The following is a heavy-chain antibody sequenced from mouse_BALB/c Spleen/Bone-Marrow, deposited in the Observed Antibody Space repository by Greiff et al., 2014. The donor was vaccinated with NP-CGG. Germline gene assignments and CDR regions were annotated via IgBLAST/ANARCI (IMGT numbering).Heavy chain of an antibody. CDR3: ARDY. J-gene: IGHJ2*01. Sequence: VMLVESXPELAKPGASVKMSCKASGYTFTDTWIHWIKQRPGQGLEWIGYINPSTGYAEYNQNFKDKATLTVDKSSSTAYMQLSSLTSEDSAVYYCARDYWGQGTTLTVSS. CDR2: INPSTGYA. CDR1: GYTFTDTW. V-gene: IGHV1-7*01.